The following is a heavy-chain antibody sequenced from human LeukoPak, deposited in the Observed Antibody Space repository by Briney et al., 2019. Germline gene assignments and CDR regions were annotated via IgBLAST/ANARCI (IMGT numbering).Heavy chain of an antibody. CDR2: IISSGGVT. CDR1: GFAFSSYA. Sequence: PGGSLRLSCAASGFAFSSYAMSWVRQAPGKGLEWVSSIISSGGVTYYADSLKGRFTISRDNSKNTLYLQMNNLRPEDTAVYYCAKGVYFFDNWGQGTLVTVST. J-gene: IGHJ4*02. CDR3: AKGVYFFDN. V-gene: IGHV3-23*01.